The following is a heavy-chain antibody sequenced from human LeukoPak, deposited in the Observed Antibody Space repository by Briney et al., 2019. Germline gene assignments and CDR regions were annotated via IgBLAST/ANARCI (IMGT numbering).Heavy chain of an antibody. CDR3: ARWAPEQQLVLGAFDI. J-gene: IGHJ3*02. CDR1: GGTFSSYA. D-gene: IGHD6-13*01. CDR2: IIPIFGTA. Sequence: SVTVSCKASGGTFSSYAISWVRQAPGQGLEWMGGIIPIFGTANYAQKFQGRVTITADKSMSTAYMELSSLRSEDTAVYYCARWAPEQQLVLGAFDIWGQGTMVTVSS. V-gene: IGHV1-69*06.